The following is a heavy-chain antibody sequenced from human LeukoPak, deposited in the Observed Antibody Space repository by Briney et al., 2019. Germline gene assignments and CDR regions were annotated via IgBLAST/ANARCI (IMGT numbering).Heavy chain of an antibody. V-gene: IGHV1-2*02. CDR3: ARGGVVSRGGSTENHDI. J-gene: IGHJ3*02. D-gene: IGHD1-14*01. CDR1: GFTFTGYY. CDR2: INPNSGGT. Sequence: GASVKVSCKASGFTFTGYYMHWVRQAPGQGLEWMGWINPNSGGTNYAQKFQDRVTMTRDTSISTAYMELGRLRSDDMAVYYCARGGVVSRGGSTENHDIWGQGTLVIVSS.